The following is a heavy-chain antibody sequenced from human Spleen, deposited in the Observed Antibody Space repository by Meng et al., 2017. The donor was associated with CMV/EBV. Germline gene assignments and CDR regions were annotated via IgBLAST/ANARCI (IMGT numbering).Heavy chain of an antibody. CDR3: ASVGHLGGVISQFKK. J-gene: IGHJ4*02. Sequence: SETLSLTCTVSGGSVNSYYWSWIRQPPGKGLELIGYIFSGGSPKYNSSLMSRVTISIETSKNLFSLNLRSVTAADTAVYYCASVGHLGGVISQFKKWGPGTVVTVSS. D-gene: IGHD3-16*02. CDR2: IFSGGSP. V-gene: IGHV4-59*02. CDR1: GGSVNSYY.